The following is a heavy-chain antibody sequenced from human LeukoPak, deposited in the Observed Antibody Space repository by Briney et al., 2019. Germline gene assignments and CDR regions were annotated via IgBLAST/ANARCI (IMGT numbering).Heavy chain of an antibody. CDR3: AREEGGNYFDA. D-gene: IGHD1-26*01. V-gene: IGHV3-48*03. J-gene: IGHJ4*02. CDR2: IGSSGTTI. Sequence: GGSLRLSCAASVFTFSSYEMNWVRQAPGKGLEWVSYIGSSGTTIYYADSVKGRFTISRDNAKNSLYLQMNSLRAEDTAVYYCAREEGGNYFDAWGQGTLVTVSS. CDR1: VFTFSSYE.